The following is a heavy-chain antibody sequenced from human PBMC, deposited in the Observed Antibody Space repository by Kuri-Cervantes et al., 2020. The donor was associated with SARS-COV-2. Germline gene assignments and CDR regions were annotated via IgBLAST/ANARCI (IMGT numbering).Heavy chain of an antibody. CDR1: GFTFVSHA. CDR3: ARIASSSGWENFDY. D-gene: IGHD6-19*01. J-gene: IGHJ4*02. Sequence: GESLKISCEASGFTFVSHAMHWVRQAPGKGLEWVAVVSYDGRTKFYADSVKGRFTISRDNAKNSLYLQMNSLRAEDTAVYYCARIASSSGWENFDYWGQGTLVTVSS. CDR2: VSYDGRTK. V-gene: IGHV3-30*04.